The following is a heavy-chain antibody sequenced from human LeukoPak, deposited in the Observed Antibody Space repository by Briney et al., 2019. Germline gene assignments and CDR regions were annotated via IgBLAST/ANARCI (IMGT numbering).Heavy chain of an antibody. J-gene: IGHJ4*02. V-gene: IGHV3-23*01. Sequence: PGGSLRPSCAASGFTFSSYAMSWVRQAPGKGLEWVSGISGSGGSTYYADSVKGRFTISRDNAKNSLYLQMNSLRAEDTAVYYCARATVGATKCFDYWGQGTLVTVSS. D-gene: IGHD1-26*01. CDR1: GFTFSSYA. CDR3: ARATVGATKCFDY. CDR2: ISGSGGST.